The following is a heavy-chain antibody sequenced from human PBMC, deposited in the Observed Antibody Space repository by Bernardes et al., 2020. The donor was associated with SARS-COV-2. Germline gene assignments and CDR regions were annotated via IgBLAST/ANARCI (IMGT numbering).Heavy chain of an antibody. CDR2: FDPEDGET. CDR3: ATDQRYYDILTGRTYYYGMDV. Sequence: ASVKVSCKVSGYTLTELSMHWVRQAPGKGLEWMGGFDPEDGETIYAQKFQGRVTMTEDTSTDTAYMELSSLRSEDTAVYYWATDQRYYDILTGRTYYYGMDVWGQGTTVTVSS. D-gene: IGHD3-9*01. CDR1: GYTLTELS. V-gene: IGHV1-24*01. J-gene: IGHJ6*02.